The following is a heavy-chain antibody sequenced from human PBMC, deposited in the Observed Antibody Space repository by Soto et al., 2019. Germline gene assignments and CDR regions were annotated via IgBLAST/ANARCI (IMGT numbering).Heavy chain of an antibody. Sequence: PETRSLTCSVSGGSVSNKTYYWSWIRQPPGKRLEWIGYVYYSGTTNYNPSLKSRVTISVDLSKNQFSLRLSSVTTADTALYYCARTTAVPNTLRSRYFFDYWGQGTLVTVS. CDR1: GGSVSNKTYY. V-gene: IGHV4-61*01. CDR3: ARTTAVPNTLRSRYFFDY. J-gene: IGHJ4*02. CDR2: VYYSGTT. D-gene: IGHD4-17*01.